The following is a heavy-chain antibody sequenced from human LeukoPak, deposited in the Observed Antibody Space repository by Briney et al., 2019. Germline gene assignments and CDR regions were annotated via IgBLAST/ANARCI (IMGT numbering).Heavy chain of an antibody. D-gene: IGHD4-17*01. CDR3: AKGTIGDPWGY. CDR1: GFTVSSNY. V-gene: IGHV3-23*01. J-gene: IGHJ4*02. Sequence: GGSLRLSCAASGFTVSSNYMSWVRQAPGKGLEWVSAISGSGGSTYYADSVKGRFTISRDNSKNTLYLQMNSLRAEDTAVYYCAKGTIGDPWGYWGQGTLVTVSS. CDR2: ISGSGGST.